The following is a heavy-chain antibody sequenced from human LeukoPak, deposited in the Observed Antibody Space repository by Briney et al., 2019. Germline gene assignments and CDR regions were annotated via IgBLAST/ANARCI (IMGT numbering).Heavy chain of an antibody. CDR2: IRQDGNEK. D-gene: IGHD1-26*01. CDR1: GFTFSSYW. V-gene: IGHV3-7*01. CDR3: ARKSGSYWGGYFDY. J-gene: IGHJ4*02. Sequence: PGGSLRLSCAASGFTFSSYWMSWVRQAPGKGLEWVANIRQDGNEKYYVDSVKGRFTISRDKAKNSLYLQMNSLTAEDTAVYYCARKSGSYWGGYFDYWGQGTLVTVSS.